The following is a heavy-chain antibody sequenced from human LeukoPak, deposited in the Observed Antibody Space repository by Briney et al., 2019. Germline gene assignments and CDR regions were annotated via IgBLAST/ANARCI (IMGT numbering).Heavy chain of an antibody. CDR3: ARDAVDTANAV. D-gene: IGHD5-18*01. V-gene: IGHV3-74*01. CDR1: GFTFSDYS. J-gene: IGHJ6*02. CDR2: INSDGSIT. Sequence: PGGSLRLSCAASGFTFSDYSMNWVRQAPGKGLVWVSHINSDGSITSYADSVKGRFTISRDNAKNTLYLQMNSLRAEDTAVYYCARDAVDTANAVWGQGTTVTVSS.